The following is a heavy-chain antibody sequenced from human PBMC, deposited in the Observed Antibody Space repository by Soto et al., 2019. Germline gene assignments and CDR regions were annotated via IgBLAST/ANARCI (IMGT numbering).Heavy chain of an antibody. CDR1: GFTFSKFD. CDR2: IAYDGINK. Sequence: QVQLVESGGGVVQPGTSLRLSCVASGFTFSKFDMHWIRQTPDKRLQWVAFIAYDGINKYYTGSVKGRFTVSRDKSKSTVSLQMNNLGLEDTATYFCARGDQYDILLRYYAMDVWGLGTTVTISS. D-gene: IGHD2-15*01. V-gene: IGHV3-30-3*01. J-gene: IGHJ6*02. CDR3: ARGDQYDILLRYYAMDV.